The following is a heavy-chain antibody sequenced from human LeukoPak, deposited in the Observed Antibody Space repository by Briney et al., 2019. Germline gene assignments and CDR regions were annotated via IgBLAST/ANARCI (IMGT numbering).Heavy chain of an antibody. CDR2: ITVDNGNT. CDR1: GYTFTKYG. Sequence: ASVKVSCKASGYTFTKYGVSWVRQAPGQGLEWIGWITVDNGNTHYAQNFQVRVTMTTDTPTSTVYMELRSLRSDDTAVYYCARGAGYDYVWKSYRYYDFWGQGTLVTVSS. V-gene: IGHV1-18*01. J-gene: IGHJ4*02. CDR3: ARGAGYDYVWKSYRYYDF. D-gene: IGHD3-16*02.